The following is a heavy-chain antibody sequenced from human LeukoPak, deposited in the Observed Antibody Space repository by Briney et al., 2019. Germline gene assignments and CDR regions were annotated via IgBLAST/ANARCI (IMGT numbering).Heavy chain of an antibody. Sequence: GGSLRLSCAASGFTFSSYWMSWVRQAPGKGPEWVANIKQDGSEKYYVDSVKGRFTISRDNAKNSLYLQMNSLRAEDTAVYYCARESVVVVAAKAYNWFDPWGQGTLVTVSS. V-gene: IGHV3-7*01. D-gene: IGHD2-15*01. CDR2: IKQDGSEK. CDR1: GFTFSSYW. CDR3: ARESVVVVAAKAYNWFDP. J-gene: IGHJ5*02.